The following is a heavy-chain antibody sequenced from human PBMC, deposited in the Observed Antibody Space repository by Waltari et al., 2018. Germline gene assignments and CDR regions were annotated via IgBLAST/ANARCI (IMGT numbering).Heavy chain of an antibody. V-gene: IGHV1-46*01. CDR3: ARARGTYYAYFDY. Sequence: RDWVRQAPGQGLEWMGLINPSGGSRSYAQKLQGRVTMTRDTSTSTVYMEVSSLRSEDTAVYYCARARGTYYAYFDYWGQGTLVTVSS. J-gene: IGHJ4*02. D-gene: IGHD1-26*01. CDR2: INPSGGSR.